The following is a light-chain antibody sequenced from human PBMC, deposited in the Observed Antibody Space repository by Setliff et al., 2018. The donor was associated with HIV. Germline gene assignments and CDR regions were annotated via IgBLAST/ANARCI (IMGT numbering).Light chain of an antibody. CDR2: EVT. Sequence: QSALAQPPSASGSPGQSVTISCTGTSSDVGGYNYVSWYQQHPGKAPKLMIYEVTKRPSGVPDRFSGSKSGNTASLTVSGLQAEDEADYYCNSKTGDSIYVFGSGTKATVL. CDR3: NSKTGDSIYV. CDR1: SSDVGGYNY. V-gene: IGLV2-8*01. J-gene: IGLJ1*01.